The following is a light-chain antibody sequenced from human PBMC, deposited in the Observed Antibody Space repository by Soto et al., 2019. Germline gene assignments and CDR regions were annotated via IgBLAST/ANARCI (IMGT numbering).Light chain of an antibody. V-gene: IGKV3-20*01. Sequence: EIVLTQSPGTLSLSPGERATLSCRVSQSVSSSYLAWYQQKPGQAPRLLIYGASSRATGIPDRFSGSGSGTDLTLTISRLEPEDFAVNYCQHYGTSLFTFGPGTKVDIK. CDR1: QSVSSSY. CDR2: GAS. J-gene: IGKJ3*01. CDR3: QHYGTSLFT.